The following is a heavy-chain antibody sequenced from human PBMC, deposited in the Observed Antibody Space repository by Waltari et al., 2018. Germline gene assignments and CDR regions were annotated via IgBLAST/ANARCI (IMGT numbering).Heavy chain of an antibody. J-gene: IGHJ2*01. CDR2: INTGGSTT. Sequence: EVQLVESGGGLVQHGGSLRLSCAASGFTFGSNWMHWVRQAPGKGLVWVSRINTGGSTTNYADSVKGRFTISRDNAKNTVDLQINSLRAEDTAVYYCARGKKDGWYLDLWGRGSLVTVSS. CDR3: ARGKKDGWYLDL. V-gene: IGHV3-74*01. CDR1: GFTFGSNW.